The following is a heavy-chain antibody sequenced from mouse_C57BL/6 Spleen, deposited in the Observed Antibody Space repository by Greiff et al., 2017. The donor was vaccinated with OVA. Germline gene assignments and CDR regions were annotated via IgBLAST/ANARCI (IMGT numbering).Heavy chain of an antibody. CDR3: ALYDYDGYWYFDV. J-gene: IGHJ1*03. Sequence: EVQLQQSGPELVKPGASVKISCKASGYTFTDYYMNWVKQSHGKSLEWIGDINPNNGGTSYNQKFKGKATLTVDKSSSTAYMELRSLTSEESAVYYCALYDYDGYWYFDVWGTGTTVTVSS. CDR2: INPNNGGT. V-gene: IGHV1-26*01. D-gene: IGHD2-4*01. CDR1: GYTFTDYY.